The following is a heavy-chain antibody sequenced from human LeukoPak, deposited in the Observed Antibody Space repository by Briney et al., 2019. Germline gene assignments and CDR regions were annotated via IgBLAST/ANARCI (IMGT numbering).Heavy chain of an antibody. CDR2: IIPIFGTA. CDR1: GGTFSSYA. J-gene: IGHJ6*02. Sequence: ASVKVSCKASGGTFSSYAISWVRQAPGQGLEWMGGIIPIFGTANYAQKFQGRVTITADVSTSTAYMELSSLRSEDTAVYYCARADYYGSGSYGIYYYYGMDVWGQGTTVTVSS. V-gene: IGHV1-69*13. CDR3: ARADYYGSGSYGIYYYYGMDV. D-gene: IGHD3-10*01.